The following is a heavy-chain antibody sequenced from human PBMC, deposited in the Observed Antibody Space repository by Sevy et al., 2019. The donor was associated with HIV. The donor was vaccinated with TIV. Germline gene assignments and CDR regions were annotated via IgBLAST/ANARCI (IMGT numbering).Heavy chain of an antibody. Sequence: SETLSLTCTVSGGSFSTYSWNWIRQSPGKGLEWIWYIYDSGHTNYNPSLKSRVTISVDTSKNQFSLKLNSVTAADTAVYYCAREKGTVTILSAFDIWGQGTRVTVSS. D-gene: IGHD4-17*01. J-gene: IGHJ3*02. CDR3: AREKGTVTILSAFDI. CDR1: GGSFSTYS. CDR2: IYDSGHT. V-gene: IGHV4-59*01.